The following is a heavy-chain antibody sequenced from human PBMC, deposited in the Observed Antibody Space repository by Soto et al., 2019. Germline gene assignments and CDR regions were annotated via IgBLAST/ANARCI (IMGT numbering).Heavy chain of an antibody. V-gene: IGHV1-3*01. Sequence: ASVKVSCKASGYTFTSYDVHWVRQAPGQRLEWMGWINASNGNTKYSQKFQGRVTITRDTSASTTYMELSSLRSEDTAVYYCAGGYSSSWGFYYYYSIDVWGQGTTVTVSS. CDR2: INASNGNT. CDR3: AGGYSSSWGFYYYYSIDV. J-gene: IGHJ6*02. CDR1: GYTFTSYD. D-gene: IGHD6-13*01.